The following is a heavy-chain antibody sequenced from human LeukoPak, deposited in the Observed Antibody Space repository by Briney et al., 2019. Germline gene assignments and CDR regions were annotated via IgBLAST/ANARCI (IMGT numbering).Heavy chain of an antibody. CDR1: GFTFSSYW. V-gene: IGHV3-7*01. J-gene: IGHJ4*02. CDR2: IKQDGSEK. CDR3: ARLGYCSGGSCYSCIDY. D-gene: IGHD2-15*01. Sequence: GGSLRLSCAAPGFTFSSYWMSWVRQAPGKGLEWVANIKQDGSEKYYVDSVKGRFTISRDNAKNSLYLQMNSLRAEDTAVYYCARLGYCSGGSCYSCIDYWGQGTLVTVSS.